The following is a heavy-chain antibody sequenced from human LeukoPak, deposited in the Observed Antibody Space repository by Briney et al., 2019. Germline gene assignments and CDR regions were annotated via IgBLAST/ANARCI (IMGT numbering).Heavy chain of an antibody. CDR1: GFIFSHYA. D-gene: IGHD6-6*01. Sequence: GSLRLSCAASGFIFSHYAMSWVRQAPGKGLEWVSAIGGDGGSTYSADSVKGRFTISRDDSKNTLYLQMNSLTAEDTAVYYCAKGSAVGRPYYFDSWGQGTLVTVSS. CDR3: AKGSAVGRPYYFDS. J-gene: IGHJ4*02. CDR2: IGGDGGST. V-gene: IGHV3-23*01.